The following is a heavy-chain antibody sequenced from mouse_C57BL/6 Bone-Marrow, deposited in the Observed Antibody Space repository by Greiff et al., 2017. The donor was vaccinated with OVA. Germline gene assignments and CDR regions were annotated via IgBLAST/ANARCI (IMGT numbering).Heavy chain of an antibody. V-gene: IGHV1-54*01. CDR3: ASSYDYDAMDY. CDR2: INPGSGGT. Sequence: QVQLKQSGAELVRPGTSVKVSCKASGYAFTNYLIEWVKQRPGQGLEWIGVINPGSGGTSYNEKFKGKATLTADKSSSTAYMQLSSLTSEDSAVYFCASSYDYDAMDYWGQGTSVTVSS. J-gene: IGHJ4*01. CDR1: GYAFTNYL.